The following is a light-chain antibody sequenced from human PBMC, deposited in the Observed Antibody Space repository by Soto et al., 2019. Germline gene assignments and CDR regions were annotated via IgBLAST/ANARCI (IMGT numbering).Light chain of an antibody. J-gene: IGKJ2*01. V-gene: IGKV3-20*01. CDR1: QSVSSSY. CDR2: GAS. CDR3: QQYSSSPPMYT. Sequence: EIVLTQSPGTLSLSPGERATLSCRASQSVSSSYLAWYQQKPGQAPRLLIYGASSRATGIPDRFSGSGSGTDFTLTLSRLEPEDFAVCYCQQYSSSPPMYTFGQGTKLEIK.